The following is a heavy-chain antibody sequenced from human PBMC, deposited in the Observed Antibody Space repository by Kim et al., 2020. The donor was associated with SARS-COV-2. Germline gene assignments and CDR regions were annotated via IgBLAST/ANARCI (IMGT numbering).Heavy chain of an antibody. V-gene: IGHV3-15*01. CDR2: GETT. D-gene: IGHD3-10*01. Sequence: GETTDSAATVKGRFTISRDDSKNMLYLQMNSLKTDDTAFYYCTTDFPGAWGQGTLVTVSS. CDR3: TTDFPGA. J-gene: IGHJ5*02.